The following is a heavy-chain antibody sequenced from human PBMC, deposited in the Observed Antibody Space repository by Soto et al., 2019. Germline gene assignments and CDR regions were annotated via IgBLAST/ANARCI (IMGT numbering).Heavy chain of an antibody. V-gene: IGHV3-23*01. CDR3: SLVRSRTGIGDVLEF. J-gene: IGHJ4*03. Sequence: GGSLRLACAASGVTFRNYAMSWVRQAPGKGLEWVSALTDSGGNKYHADSVKGRFTISRDNSKDTLYLQMNSLRAEDTAVYYCSLVRSRTGIGDVLEFWGQRTLVPGSS. CDR2: LTDSGGNK. CDR1: GVTFRNYA. D-gene: IGHD6-13*01.